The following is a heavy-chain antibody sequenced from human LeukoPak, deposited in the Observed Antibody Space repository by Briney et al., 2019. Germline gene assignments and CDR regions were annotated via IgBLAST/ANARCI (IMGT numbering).Heavy chain of an antibody. CDR2: INPNSGGT. V-gene: IGHV1-2*02. J-gene: IGHJ4*02. CDR1: GYTFTGYY. D-gene: IGHD7-27*01. CDR3: ARTQGLIGDEGNFDS. Sequence: ASVKVSCKASGYTFTGYYMHWVRQAPGQGLEWMGWINPNSGGTNYAQKFQGRVTMTRDTSISTAYMELSRLRSDDTAVYYCARTQGLIGDEGNFDSWGQGTLVTVSS.